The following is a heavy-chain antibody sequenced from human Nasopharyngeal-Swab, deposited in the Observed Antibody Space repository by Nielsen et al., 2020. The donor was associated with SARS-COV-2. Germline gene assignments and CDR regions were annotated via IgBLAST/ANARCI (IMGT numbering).Heavy chain of an antibody. CDR1: GFTFSSYR. D-gene: IGHD6-13*01. Sequence: GESLKISCAASGFTFSSYRLNWVRQAPGKGLEWVSYISGSGGSTYYADSVKGRFTISRDNSKNTLYLQMNSLRAEDTAVYYCAKVYSSSWYDAFDIWGQGTMVTVSS. CDR2: ISGSGGST. V-gene: IGHV3-23*01. J-gene: IGHJ3*02. CDR3: AKVYSSSWYDAFDI.